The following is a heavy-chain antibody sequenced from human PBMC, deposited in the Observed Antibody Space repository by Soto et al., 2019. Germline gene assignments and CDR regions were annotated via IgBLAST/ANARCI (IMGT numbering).Heavy chain of an antibody. J-gene: IGHJ4*02. V-gene: IGHV3-23*01. CDR2: ISGSGGST. Sequence: EVQLLESGGGSVQPGGSLRLSCAASGFTFSSYAMSWVRQAPGKGLEWVSAISGSGGSTYYADSVKGRFTISRDNSKNTLYLQMNSLRAEDTAVYYCAKAQKHSSTWSELNYWGQGTLVTVSS. D-gene: IGHD6-13*01. CDR3: AKAQKHSSTWSELNY. CDR1: GFTFSSYA.